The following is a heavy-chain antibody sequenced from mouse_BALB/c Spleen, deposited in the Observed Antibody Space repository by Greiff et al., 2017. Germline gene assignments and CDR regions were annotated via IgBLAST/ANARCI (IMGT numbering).Heavy chain of an antibody. J-gene: IGHJ1*01. Sequence: EVKLQESGAELVRSGASVKLSCTASGFNINDYYMHWVKQRPEQGLEWIGWIDPENGDTEYAPKFQGKATMTADTSSNTAYLQLSSLTSEDSAVYYCAKPGGYYWYFDVWGAGTTVTVSS. CDR3: AKPGGYYWYFDV. V-gene: IGHV14-4*02. CDR1: GFNINDYY. CDR2: IDPENGDT.